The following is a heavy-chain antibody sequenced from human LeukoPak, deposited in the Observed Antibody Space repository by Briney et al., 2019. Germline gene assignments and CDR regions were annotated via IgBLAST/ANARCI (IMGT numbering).Heavy chain of an antibody. D-gene: IGHD1-1*01. CDR1: GFTFSNFW. CDR2: IKRDGSQK. CDR3: ARLGLEVGGPNWFDP. Sequence: GGSLRLSCTASGFTFSNFWVGWVRQAPGKGLEWVAHIKRDGSQKYYLDSVKGRFTISRDNAKNSLYLQMNSLRVEDTAVYYCARLGLEVGGPNWFDPWGQGTLVTVSS. J-gene: IGHJ5*02. V-gene: IGHV3-7*01.